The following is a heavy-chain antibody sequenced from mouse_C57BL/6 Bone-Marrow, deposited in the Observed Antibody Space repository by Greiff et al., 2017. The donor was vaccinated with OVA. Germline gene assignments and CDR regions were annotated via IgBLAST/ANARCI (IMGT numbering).Heavy chain of an antibody. V-gene: IGHV5-9-1*02. CDR2: ISSGGDYI. CDR3: KRLLDAMDY. D-gene: IGHD2-1*01. Sequence: EVKLMESGEGLVKPGGSLELSCAASGFTFSSYAMSWVRQTPEKRLEWVAYISSGGDYIYYADTVKGRFTISRDNARNTLYLQMSSLKSEDTAIYYCKRLLDAMDYWGQGTSVTVSS. J-gene: IGHJ4*01. CDR1: GFTFSSYA.